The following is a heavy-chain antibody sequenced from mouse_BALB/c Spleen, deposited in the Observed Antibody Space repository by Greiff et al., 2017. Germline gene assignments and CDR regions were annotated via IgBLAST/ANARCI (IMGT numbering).Heavy chain of an antibody. Sequence: EVKLMESGGGLVKPGGSLKLSCAASGFTFSSYTMSWVRQTPEKRLEWVATISSGGSYTYYPDSVKGRFTISRDNAKNTLYLQMSSLKSEDTAMYYCTRDPDDYGAWFAYWGQGTRVTVSA. J-gene: IGHJ3*01. CDR3: TRDPDDYGAWFAY. CDR1: GFTFSSYT. CDR2: ISSGGSYT. V-gene: IGHV5-6-4*01. D-gene: IGHD2-4*01.